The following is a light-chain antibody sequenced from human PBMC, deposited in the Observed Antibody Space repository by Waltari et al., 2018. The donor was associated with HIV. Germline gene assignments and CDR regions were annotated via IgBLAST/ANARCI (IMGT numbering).Light chain of an antibody. J-gene: IGLJ2*01. CDR2: GDT. V-gene: IGLV1-40*01. CDR1: SSNLGAGYD. CDR3: QSFDSSLSSSVV. Sequence: SVLTQAPSVSGAPGQRVTISCSASSSNLGAGYDVHWYQQRPGTAPKLLIYGDTNRPSGVPDRFSGSKSGTSASLVITGLQAEDEADYYCQSFDSSLSSSVVFGGGTKLTVL.